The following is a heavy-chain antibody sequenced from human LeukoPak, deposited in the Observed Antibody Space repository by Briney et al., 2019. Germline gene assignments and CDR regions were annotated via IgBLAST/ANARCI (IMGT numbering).Heavy chain of an antibody. D-gene: IGHD3-9*01. J-gene: IGHJ4*02. CDR3: ARGSDILTGYLFRFDY. CDR2: IKKDGSDK. Sequence: GGSLRLSCAASGFSFNNYAMSWVRQAPGKGLEWVANIKKDGSDKYYVDSVKGRFTISRDNAKNSLYLQMNSLRAEDTAVYYCARGSDILTGYLFRFDYWGQGTLVTVSS. V-gene: IGHV3-7*04. CDR1: GFSFNNYA.